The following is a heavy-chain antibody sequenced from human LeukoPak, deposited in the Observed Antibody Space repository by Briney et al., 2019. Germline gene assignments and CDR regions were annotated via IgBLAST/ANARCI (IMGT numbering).Heavy chain of an antibody. CDR1: GGSISSGSYY. D-gene: IGHD5-18*01. CDR2: IYTSGST. V-gene: IGHV4-61*02. Sequence: PSETLSLTCTVSGGSISSGSYYWSWIRQPAGKGLEWTGRIYTSGSTNYNPSLKSRVTISVDTSKNQFSLKLSSVTAADTAVYYCARLGGYSYGFGYYFDYWGQGTLVTVSS. J-gene: IGHJ4*02. CDR3: ARLGGYSYGFGYYFDY.